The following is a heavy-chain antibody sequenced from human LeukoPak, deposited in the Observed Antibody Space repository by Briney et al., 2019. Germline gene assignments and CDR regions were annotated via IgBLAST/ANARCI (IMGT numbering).Heavy chain of an antibody. CDR2: INHSGST. CDR1: GGSFSGYY. CDR3: ARVSGLGPYRRAFRFDY. V-gene: IGHV4-34*01. D-gene: IGHD3-16*01. Sequence: SETLSLTCAVYGGSFSGYYWSWICQPPGKGLEWIGEINHSGSTNYNPSLKSRVTISVDTSKNQFSLKLSSVTAADTAVYYCARVSGLGPYRRAFRFDYWGQGTLVTVSS. J-gene: IGHJ4*02.